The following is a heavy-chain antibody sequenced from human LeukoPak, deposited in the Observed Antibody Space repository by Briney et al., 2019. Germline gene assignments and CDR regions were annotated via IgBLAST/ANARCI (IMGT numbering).Heavy chain of an antibody. CDR3: ARSGSFFPLYYFDY. J-gene: IGHJ4*02. V-gene: IGHV4-61*08. Sequence: SETLSLTCTVSGGSISSGGYYWSWIRQHPGKGLEWIGYIYYSGSTNYNPSLKSRVTMSVDTSKNQFSLKLSSVTAADTAVYYCARSGSFFPLYYFDYWGQGTLVTVSS. CDR2: IYYSGST. CDR1: GGSISSGGYY. D-gene: IGHD1-26*01.